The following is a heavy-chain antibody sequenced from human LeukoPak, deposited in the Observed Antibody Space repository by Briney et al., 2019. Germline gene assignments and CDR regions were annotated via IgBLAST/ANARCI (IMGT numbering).Heavy chain of an antibody. CDR3: ARVYYDYVWGSYGDYYFDY. Sequence: SQTLSLTCTVSGGSISSGGYYWSWIRQHPGKGLEWIGYIYYSGSTYCNPSLKSRVTISVDTSKNQFSLKLSSVTAADTAVYYCARVYYDYVWGSYGDYYFDYWGQGTLVTVSS. CDR2: IYYSGST. D-gene: IGHD3-16*01. CDR1: GGSISSGGYY. J-gene: IGHJ4*02. V-gene: IGHV4-31*03.